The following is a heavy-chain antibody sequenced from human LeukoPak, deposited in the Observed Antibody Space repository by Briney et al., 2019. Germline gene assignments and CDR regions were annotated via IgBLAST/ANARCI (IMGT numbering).Heavy chain of an antibody. J-gene: IGHJ4*02. CDR1: GFTFSSYG. CDR2: IRYDGSNK. D-gene: IGHD6-13*01. Sequence: GGSLRLSCAASGFTFSSYGMYWVRQAPGKGLEWVAFIRYDGSNKYYADSVKGRFTISRDNSKNTLYLQMNSLRAEDTAVYYCAKDRGLGGYSSSWTLHWGQGTLVTVSS. CDR3: AKDRGLGGYSSSWTLH. V-gene: IGHV3-30*02.